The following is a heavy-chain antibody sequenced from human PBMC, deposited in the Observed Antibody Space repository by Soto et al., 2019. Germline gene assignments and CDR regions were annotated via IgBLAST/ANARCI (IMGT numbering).Heavy chain of an antibody. CDR2: IIPIFCTA. D-gene: IGHD2-2*02. V-gene: IGHV1-69*06. J-gene: IGHJ6*02. Sequence: PSGKVSCKSAGGTVSSYAIIWVRQAPGQGLEWMGGIIPIFCTANYAQKFQGRVTITADKSTSTAYMELSSLRSEDTAVYYCARDMWNIVVVPAAIGRGYYYYGMDVWGQGTTVTLSS. CDR1: GGTVSSYA. CDR3: ARDMWNIVVVPAAIGRGYYYYGMDV.